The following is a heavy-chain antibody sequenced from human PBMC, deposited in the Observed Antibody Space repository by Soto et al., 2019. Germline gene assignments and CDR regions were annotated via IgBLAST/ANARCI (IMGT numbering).Heavy chain of an antibody. CDR1: GFTFDDYA. D-gene: IGHD2-15*01. Sequence: HPGGSLRLSCAASGFTFDDYAMHWVRQAPGEGLEWVSGISWNSGSIGYADSVKGRFTISRDNAKNSLYLQMNSLRAEDTALYYCAKEVTLYCSGGSCYSEAFDIWGQGTMVTVSS. CDR2: ISWNSGSI. J-gene: IGHJ3*02. V-gene: IGHV3-9*01. CDR3: AKEVTLYCSGGSCYSEAFDI.